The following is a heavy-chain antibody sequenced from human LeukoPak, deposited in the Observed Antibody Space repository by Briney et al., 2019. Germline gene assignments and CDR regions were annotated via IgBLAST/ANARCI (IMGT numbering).Heavy chain of an antibody. Sequence: SETLSLTCTVSGGSISSYYWSWIRQPPGKGLEWIGYIYYSGSTNYNPSLKSRVTVSVDTSKNQFSLKLSSVTAADTAVYYCARDGSGATGYFDYWGQGTLVTVSS. CDR1: GGSISSYY. J-gene: IGHJ4*02. V-gene: IGHV4-59*01. CDR3: ARDGSGATGYFDY. CDR2: IYYSGST. D-gene: IGHD1-26*01.